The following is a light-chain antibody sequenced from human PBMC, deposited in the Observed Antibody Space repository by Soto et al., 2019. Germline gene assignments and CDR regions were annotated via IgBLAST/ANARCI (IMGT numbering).Light chain of an antibody. J-gene: IGLJ1*01. CDR1: SSDVGGFIY. CDR2: DVN. V-gene: IGLV2-14*03. CDR3: VSYTTSTSYV. Sequence: QSVLTHPASVSGSPGQSITISCTGTSSDVGGFIYVSWYQQHPGKAPKLMIYDVNNRPSGVSNRFSGSKSGNTASLTISGLQTEDEADYYCVSYTTSTSYVFGSGTKVTVL.